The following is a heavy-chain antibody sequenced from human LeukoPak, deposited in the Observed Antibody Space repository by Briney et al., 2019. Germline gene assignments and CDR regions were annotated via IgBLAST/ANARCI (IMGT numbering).Heavy chain of an antibody. Sequence: SETLSLTCAVYGGSFNGYYWSWIRQPPGKGLEWIGEINHSGSTNYNPSLKSRVTISVDTSKNQFSLKLSSVTAADTAVYYCARVPYYYDSSGGFDYWGQGTLVTVSS. CDR1: GGSFNGYY. CDR2: INHSGST. J-gene: IGHJ4*02. D-gene: IGHD3-22*01. CDR3: ARVPYYYDSSGGFDY. V-gene: IGHV4-34*01.